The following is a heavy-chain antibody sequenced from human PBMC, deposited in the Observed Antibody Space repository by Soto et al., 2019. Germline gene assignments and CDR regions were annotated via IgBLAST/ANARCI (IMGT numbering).Heavy chain of an antibody. D-gene: IGHD4-17*01. J-gene: IGHJ2*01. Sequence: QVQLQESGPGLVKPSETLSLTCTVSRGSVSNGTYYWSWIRQPPGKTLEWIGYVYYSGNTNYNPSLKSRVTISIDTSKHQFSLKLSSVTAADTAVYYCARWVTVSPTTNWYFDLWGRGTLVTVSS. V-gene: IGHV4-61*01. CDR1: RGSVSNGTYY. CDR3: ARWVTVSPTTNWYFDL. CDR2: VYYSGNT.